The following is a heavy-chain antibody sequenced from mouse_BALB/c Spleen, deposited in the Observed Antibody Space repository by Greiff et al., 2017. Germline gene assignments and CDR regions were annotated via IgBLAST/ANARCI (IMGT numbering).Heavy chain of an antibody. D-gene: IGHD1-1*01. CDR2: ISSGGST. Sequence: EVQRVESGGGLVKPGGSLKLSCAASGFTFSSYAMSWVRQTPEKRLEWVASISSGGSTYYPDSVKGRFTISRDNARNILYLQMSSLRSEDTAMYYCARGITTVVAEYFDYWGQGTTLTVSS. CDR3: ARGITTVVAEYFDY. V-gene: IGHV5-6-5*01. CDR1: GFTFSSYA. J-gene: IGHJ2*01.